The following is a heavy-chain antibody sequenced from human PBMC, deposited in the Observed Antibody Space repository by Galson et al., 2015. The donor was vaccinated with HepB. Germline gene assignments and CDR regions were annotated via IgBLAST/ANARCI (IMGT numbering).Heavy chain of an antibody. CDR2: INHSGST. Sequence: SETLSLTCAVYGGSFSGYYWSWIRQPPGKGLEWIGEINHSGSTNYNPSLKSRVTISVDTSKNQFSLKLSSVTAADTAVYYCARGLGAAAALYYFDYWGQGTLVTVSS. CDR1: GGSFSGYY. V-gene: IGHV4-34*01. CDR3: ARGLGAAAALYYFDY. D-gene: IGHD6-13*01. J-gene: IGHJ4*02.